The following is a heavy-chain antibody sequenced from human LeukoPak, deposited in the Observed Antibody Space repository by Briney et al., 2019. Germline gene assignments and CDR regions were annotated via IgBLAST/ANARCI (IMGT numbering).Heavy chain of an antibody. CDR3: ASYPYTPVVVFLEWFPDDP. Sequence: PSETPSLTCTVSGGSISSSSYYWGWIRQPPGKGLEWIGSIYYSGSTYYNPSLKSRVTISVDTSKNQFSLKLSSVTAADTAVYYCASYPYTPVVVFLEWFPDDPWGQGTLVTVSS. J-gene: IGHJ5*02. CDR1: GGSISSSSYY. CDR2: IYYSGST. D-gene: IGHD3-3*01. V-gene: IGHV4-39*01.